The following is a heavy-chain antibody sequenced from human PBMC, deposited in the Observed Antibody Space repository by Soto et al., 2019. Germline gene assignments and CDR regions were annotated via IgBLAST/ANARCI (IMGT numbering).Heavy chain of an antibody. J-gene: IGHJ4*02. V-gene: IGHV3-23*05. CDR2: IYGSASRL. D-gene: IGHD2-2*01. CDR3: AKDLEPDDRWDIDW. Sequence: EVQRWESGGDLVRPGTSLRLSCAASGFTFHRYTISWVRQAPGQGLEWVSSIYGSASRLFYADSVQGRFAISRDNSRNTFYLQMNNLRVEDTAVYFCAKDLEPDDRWDIDWWGRGTRVTVS. CDR1: GFTFHRYT.